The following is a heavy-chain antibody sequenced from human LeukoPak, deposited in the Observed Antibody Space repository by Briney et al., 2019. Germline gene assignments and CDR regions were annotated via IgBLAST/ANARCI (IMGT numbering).Heavy chain of an antibody. J-gene: IGHJ5*02. D-gene: IGHD3-10*01. Sequence: SETLSLTCTVSGGSISSGSYYWSWIRQPAGKGLEWIGRIYTSGSTNYNPSLKSRVTISVDTSKNQFSLKLSSVTAADMAVYYCARALVGSYFGNRGQYNWFDPWGQGTLVTVSS. CDR3: ARALVGSYFGNRGQYNWFDP. V-gene: IGHV4-61*02. CDR2: IYTSGST. CDR1: GGSISSGSYY.